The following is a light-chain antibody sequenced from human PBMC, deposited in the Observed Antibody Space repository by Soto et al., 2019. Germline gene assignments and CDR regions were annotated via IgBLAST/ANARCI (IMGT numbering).Light chain of an antibody. Sequence: EIVLTQSPATLSLSPGEGATLSCRASQSVSNSLAWYQQRPGQAPGLLIYDASNRATGIPARFSGSGSGTDFTLTISSLEPEDFAVYYCQQRSNWPRGFGQGTRLEIK. J-gene: IGKJ5*01. CDR1: QSVSNS. CDR2: DAS. CDR3: QQRSNWPRG. V-gene: IGKV3-11*01.